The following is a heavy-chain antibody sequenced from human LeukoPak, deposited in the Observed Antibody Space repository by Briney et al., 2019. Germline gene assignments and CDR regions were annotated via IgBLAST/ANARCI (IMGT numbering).Heavy chain of an antibody. Sequence: GGSLRLSCAASGFTFSTSAMNWVRQAPGKGLEWVSVIGGSGDTTYYADSVRGRFTISRDNFKNTLYLQMNSLTAEDTAIYYCAKGKSLPHYYYYGMDVWGQGTTVTASS. CDR2: IGGSGDTT. J-gene: IGHJ6*02. V-gene: IGHV3-23*01. CDR3: AKGKSLPHYYYYGMDV. CDR1: GFTFSTSA.